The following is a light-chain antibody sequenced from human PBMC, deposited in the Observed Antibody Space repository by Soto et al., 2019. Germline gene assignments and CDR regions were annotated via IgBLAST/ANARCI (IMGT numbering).Light chain of an antibody. CDR3: QHYNSYSGA. Sequence: IHMTQSPSTLSASVGDRLTITCRASQTISSWLAWYQQKPGKAPKLLIYKASTLESGVPSRFSGSGSGTEFTLTISSLQPEDFATYYCQHYNSYSGAFGQGTKVDI. V-gene: IGKV1-5*03. J-gene: IGKJ1*01. CDR1: QTISSW. CDR2: KAS.